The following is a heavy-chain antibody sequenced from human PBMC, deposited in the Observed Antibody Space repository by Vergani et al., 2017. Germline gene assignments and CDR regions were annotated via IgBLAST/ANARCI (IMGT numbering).Heavy chain of an antibody. CDR1: GFPFSDYG. Sequence: QVQLVESGGGEVQPGRSLRLSCSAAGFPFSDYGVHWVRQAPGKGLEWVSVISYVGNKKNYADSVKGRFTISRDNSKNTLYLEMNALRAEDTAVYYCARYFLTRVTTLDYYYMGVWGKGTTVTVSS. CDR3: ARYFLTRVTTLDYYYMGV. CDR2: ISYVGNKK. J-gene: IGHJ6*03. V-gene: IGHV3-30*03. D-gene: IGHD1-1*01.